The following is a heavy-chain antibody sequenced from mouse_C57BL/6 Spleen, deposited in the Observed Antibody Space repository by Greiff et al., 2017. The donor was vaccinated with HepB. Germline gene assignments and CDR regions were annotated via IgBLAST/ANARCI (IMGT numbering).Heavy chain of an antibody. J-gene: IGHJ2*01. V-gene: IGHV1-4*01. CDR3: ARSIYYGYDDRVDY. Sequence: QVQLQQSGAELARPGASVKMSCKASGYTFTSYTMHWVKQRPGQGLEWIGYINPSSGYTKYNQKFKDKATLTADKSSSTAYMQLSSLTSEDSAVYYCARSIYYGYDDRVDYWGQGTTLTVSS. CDR1: GYTFTSYT. D-gene: IGHD2-2*01. CDR2: INPSSGYT.